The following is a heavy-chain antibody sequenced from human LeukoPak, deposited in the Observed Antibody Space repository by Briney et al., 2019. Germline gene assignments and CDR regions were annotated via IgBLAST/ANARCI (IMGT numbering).Heavy chain of an antibody. CDR3: ARDRNYFDY. V-gene: IGHV3-30-3*01. J-gene: IGHJ4*02. CDR2: ISYDGSNK. Sequence: PGRSLRLSCAASGFTFSSYAMHWVRQAPGKGLEWVAVISYDGSNKYYADSVKGRFTISRDNSKNTLYLQMNSLRAEDTAVYYCARDRNYFDYWGQGTLVTASS. CDR1: GFTFSSYA.